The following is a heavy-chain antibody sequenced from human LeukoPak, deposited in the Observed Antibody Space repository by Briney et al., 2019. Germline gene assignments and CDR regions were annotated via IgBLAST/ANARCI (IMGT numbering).Heavy chain of an antibody. CDR1: VYTFTSYG. CDR3: ARGRRITMVRGVKVGYYFDY. D-gene: IGHD3-10*01. J-gene: IGHJ4*02. CDR2: ISAYNGNT. Sequence: ASVKLSCKPSVYTFTSYGISWVRHAPGQGLEWMGWISAYNGNTNYAQKLQGRVTMTTDTSTSTAYMELSSLRSEDTAVYYCARGRRITMVRGVKVGYYFDYWGQGTLVTVSS. V-gene: IGHV1-18*01.